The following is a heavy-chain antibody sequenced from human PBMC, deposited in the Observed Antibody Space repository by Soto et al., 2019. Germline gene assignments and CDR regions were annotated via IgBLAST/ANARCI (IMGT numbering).Heavy chain of an antibody. J-gene: IGHJ4*02. CDR3: ARAGWQWPYYFDY. D-gene: IGHD6-19*01. CDR2: IYIGGST. V-gene: IGHV3-53*01. Sequence: GGSLRLSCAASGFTVSSNYMSWVRQAPGKGLEWVSVIYIGGSTYYADSVKGRFTISRDNSKNTLYLQMNSLRAEDTAVYYCARAGWQWPYYFDYWGQGTLVTVSS. CDR1: GFTVSSNY.